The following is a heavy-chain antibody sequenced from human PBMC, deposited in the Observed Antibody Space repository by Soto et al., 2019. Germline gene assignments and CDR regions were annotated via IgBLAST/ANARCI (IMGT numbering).Heavy chain of an antibody. J-gene: IGHJ6*02. CDR2: IWYDGSNK. CDR1: GFTFSSYG. Sequence: QVQLVESGGGVVQPGRSLRLSCAASGFTFSSYGMHWVRQAPGKGLEWVAVIWYDGSNKYYADCVKGRFTISRDNSKNTLYLQMNSLRAEDTAVYYCAIDGYYDSSCYYYPQDFYGMDVWGQGTTVTVSS. V-gene: IGHV3-33*01. CDR3: AIDGYYDSSCYYYPQDFYGMDV. D-gene: IGHD3-22*01.